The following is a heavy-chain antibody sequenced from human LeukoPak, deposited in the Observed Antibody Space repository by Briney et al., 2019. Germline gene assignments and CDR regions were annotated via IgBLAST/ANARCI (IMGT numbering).Heavy chain of an antibody. D-gene: IGHD1-26*01. CDR1: GFTVSSNY. V-gene: IGHV3-66*01. J-gene: IGHJ4*02. CDR3: ARDPYSGSYYNRAYYFDY. Sequence: GGSLRLSCAASGFTVSSNYMSWVRQAPGKGLEWVSFIYSGGSTYYADSVKGRFTISRDNSKNTLYLQMNSLRAEDTAVYYCARDPYSGSYYNRAYYFDYWGQGTLVSVSS. CDR2: IYSGGST.